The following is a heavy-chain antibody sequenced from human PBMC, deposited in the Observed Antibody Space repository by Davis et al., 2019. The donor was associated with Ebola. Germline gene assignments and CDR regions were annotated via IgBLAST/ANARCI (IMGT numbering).Heavy chain of an antibody. CDR3: AKRVESASPSYFDY. D-gene: IGHD5-18*01. Sequence: GESLKISCAASGFSFNKYMMGWVRQAPGRGLEWVSSISGSGTRTYYAESVKGRFTVSRDNSKNNLYLKMDSLRPGDTAIYYCAKRVESASPSYFDYWGQGTLVTVSP. CDR2: ISGSGTRT. V-gene: IGHV3-23*01. CDR1: GFSFNKYM. J-gene: IGHJ4*02.